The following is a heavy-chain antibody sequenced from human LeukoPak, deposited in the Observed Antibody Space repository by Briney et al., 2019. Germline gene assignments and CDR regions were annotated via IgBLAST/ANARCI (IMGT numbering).Heavy chain of an antibody. CDR2: IYYSGST. D-gene: IGHD3-10*01. CDR3: ARQFALSGSPPFDY. J-gene: IGHJ4*02. CDR1: GGSISSYY. Sequence: SETLSLTCTVSGGSISSYYWSWIRQPPGKGLEWIGYIYYSGSTNYNPSLKSRVTISVDTSKNQFSLKLSSVTAADTAVYYCARQFALSGSPPFDYWGQGTLVTVSS. V-gene: IGHV4-59*01.